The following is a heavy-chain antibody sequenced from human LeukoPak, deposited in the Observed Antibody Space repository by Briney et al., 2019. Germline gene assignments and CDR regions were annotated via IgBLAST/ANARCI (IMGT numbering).Heavy chain of an antibody. V-gene: IGHV3-30*18. D-gene: IGHD5-12*01. Sequence: GGSLRLSWAASGFTFYNYGLHWVRQAQGKGLEWVAVISYDGSNKYYADSVKGRFTISRDNSKNTLYLQMNSLRAEDTAVYYCANNYDCPFDWGQGTLVTVSS. CDR3: ANNYDCPFD. CDR2: ISYDGSNK. CDR1: GFTFYNYG. J-gene: IGHJ4*02.